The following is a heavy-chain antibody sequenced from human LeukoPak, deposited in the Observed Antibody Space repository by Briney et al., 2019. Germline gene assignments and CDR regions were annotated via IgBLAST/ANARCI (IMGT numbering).Heavy chain of an antibody. CDR1: GYTFTSYG. Sequence: ASVKVSCKASGYTFTSYGISWVRQAPGQGLEWMGWISAYNGNTNYAQKLQGRVTTTTDTSTSTAYMELRSLRSADTAVYYCARESRYYGSGSFDYWGQGTLVTVSS. J-gene: IGHJ4*02. CDR3: ARESRYYGSGSFDY. CDR2: ISAYNGNT. V-gene: IGHV1-18*04. D-gene: IGHD3-10*01.